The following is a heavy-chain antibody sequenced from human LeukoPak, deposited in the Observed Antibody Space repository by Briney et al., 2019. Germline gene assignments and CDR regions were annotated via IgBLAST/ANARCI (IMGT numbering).Heavy chain of an antibody. J-gene: IGHJ4*02. D-gene: IGHD3-22*01. CDR3: AKVDDSSGYGLDY. V-gene: IGHV3-23*01. CDR1: GFTFSSYS. Sequence: GGSLRLSCAASGFTFSSYSMNWVRQAPGKGLEWVSAISGSGGSTYYADSVKGRFTISRDNSKNTLYLQMNSLRAEDTAVYYCAKVDDSSGYGLDYWGQGTLVTVSS. CDR2: ISGSGGST.